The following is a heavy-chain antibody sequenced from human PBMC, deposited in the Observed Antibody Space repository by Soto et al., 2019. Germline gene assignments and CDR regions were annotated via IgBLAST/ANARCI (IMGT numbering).Heavy chain of an antibody. V-gene: IGHV3-23*01. CDR1: GFTFSSYA. CDR2: ISGSGGST. D-gene: IGHD2-15*01. CDR3: AKEDKGYCSGGSCYGDY. Sequence: GGSLRLSCAASGFTFSSYAMSWVRQAPGKGLEWVSAISGSGGSTYYADSVKGRFTISRDNSKNTLYLQMNNLRAEDTAVYYCAKEDKGYCSGGSCYGDYWGQGTLVTVSS. J-gene: IGHJ4*02.